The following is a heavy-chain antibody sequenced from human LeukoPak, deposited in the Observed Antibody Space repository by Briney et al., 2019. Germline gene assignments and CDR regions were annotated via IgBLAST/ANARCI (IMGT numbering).Heavy chain of an antibody. J-gene: IGHJ4*02. Sequence: TGGSLRLSCAASGFTFSSYEMNWVRQAPGKGLEWVSYISSSGSIIYYADSVKGRFTISRDNAKNSLYLQMNSLRAEDTAAYYCARGGLPKPFDYWGQGTLVTVSS. CDR1: GFTFSSYE. D-gene: IGHD1-14*01. CDR3: ARGGLPKPFDY. V-gene: IGHV3-48*03. CDR2: ISSSGSII.